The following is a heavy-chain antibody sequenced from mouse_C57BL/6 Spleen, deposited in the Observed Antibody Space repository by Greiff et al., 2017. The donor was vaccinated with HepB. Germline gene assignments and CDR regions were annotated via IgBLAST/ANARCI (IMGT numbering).Heavy chain of an antibody. J-gene: IGHJ1*03. D-gene: IGHD1-1*01. CDR1: GYSFTSYY. CDR2: IYPGSGNT. V-gene: IGHV1-66*01. Sequence: QVQLQQSGPELVKPGASVKISCKASGYSFTSYYIHWVKQRPGQGLEWIGWIYPGSGNTKYNEKFKGKATLTADTSSSTAYMQLSSLTSEDSAVYYCAMPHGSNYWYFDVWGTGTTVTVSS. CDR3: AMPHGSNYWYFDV.